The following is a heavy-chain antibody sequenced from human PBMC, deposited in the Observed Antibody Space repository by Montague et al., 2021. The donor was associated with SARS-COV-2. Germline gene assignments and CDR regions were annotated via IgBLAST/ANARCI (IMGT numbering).Heavy chain of an antibody. J-gene: IGHJ4*02. Sequence: SETLSLTCTVSGGSISTASYFWGWIRQPPRKGLEWIGSIYYTGDTYYTPSLKSRVTISVDTSKNQFSLRLISVTAADTAVYYCVRGGDYSDYGRVDYWGQGTLVIVSS. CDR2: IYYTGDT. V-gene: IGHV4-39*01. CDR1: GGSISTASYF. D-gene: IGHD4-17*01. CDR3: VRGGDYSDYGRVDY.